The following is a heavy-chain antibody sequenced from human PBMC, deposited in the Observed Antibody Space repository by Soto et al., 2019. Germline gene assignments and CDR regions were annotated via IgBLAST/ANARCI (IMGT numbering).Heavy chain of an antibody. CDR2: ISYDDGTNK. CDR3: ARSIAVAGTPEFDY. D-gene: IGHD6-19*01. V-gene: IGHV3-30-3*01. CDR1: GFTFSSFT. J-gene: IGHJ4*02. Sequence: QVQLVQSGGGVVQPGRSLRLSCAASGFTFSSFTMHWVRQAPGKGLEWVALISYDDGTNKYYADSVKGRFTISRDNPKNTLYLQMNGLRPEDTAVYYCARSIAVAGTPEFDYWGQGTLVTVSS.